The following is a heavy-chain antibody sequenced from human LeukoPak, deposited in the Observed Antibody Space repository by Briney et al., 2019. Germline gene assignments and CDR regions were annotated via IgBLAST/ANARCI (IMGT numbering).Heavy chain of an antibody. V-gene: IGHV4-59*01. D-gene: IGHD7-27*01. Sequence: PSETLSLTCAVSGGSISSDYWSWIRQSPGKGLEWIGYIYYSGTTSYNPSLKSRVTISLDTSKNQFSLKLSSVTAADTAVYYCARGANWGSPDYWGQGTLVTVSS. CDR1: GGSISSDY. CDR3: ARGANWGSPDY. CDR2: IYYSGTT. J-gene: IGHJ4*02.